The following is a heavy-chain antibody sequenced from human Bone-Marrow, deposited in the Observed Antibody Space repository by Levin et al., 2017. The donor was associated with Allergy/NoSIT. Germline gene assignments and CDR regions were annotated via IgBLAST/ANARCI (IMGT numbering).Heavy chain of an antibody. V-gene: IGHV3-23*01. CDR2: ILGPGDAT. J-gene: IGHJ4*02. CDR3: AKSFYGSIGCYDY. CDR1: GFTSRNYA. D-gene: IGHD2/OR15-2a*01. Sequence: PGGSLRLSCSASGFTSRNYAMNWVRQAPGKGQEWVSTILGPGDATYYSDSVKGRFTISRDDSKNTLFLQMNSLRAEDTAVYYCAKSFYGSIGCYDYWGQGALVTVSS.